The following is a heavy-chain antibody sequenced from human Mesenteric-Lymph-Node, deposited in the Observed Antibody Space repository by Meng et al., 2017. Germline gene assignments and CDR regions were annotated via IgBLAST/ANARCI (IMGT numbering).Heavy chain of an antibody. CDR1: GGSASSGIYY. CDR2: ISYSGST. D-gene: IGHD2-2*01. J-gene: IGHJ4*02. CDR3: ARGELLWDY. V-gene: IGHV4-61*01. Sequence: QVQLQVWGTGLVRPSETLSLTVNVSGGSASSGIYYWSWIRTPPGKGLEWIGYISYSGSTNYNPSLRSRVTISVDTSKNQFSLKLSSVTAADTAVYFCARGELLWDYWGQGTLVTVSS.